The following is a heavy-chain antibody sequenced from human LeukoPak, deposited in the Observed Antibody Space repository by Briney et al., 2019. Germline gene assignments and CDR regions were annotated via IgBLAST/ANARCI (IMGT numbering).Heavy chain of an antibody. J-gene: IGHJ6*03. CDR3: ARGLQLLLYYYMDV. Sequence: PSETLSLTCAVYGGSFSGYYWSWIRQPPGKGLEWIGEINHSASTNYNPSLKSRVTISVDTSKNQFSLKLSSVTAADTAVYYCARGLQLLLYYYMDVWGKGATVTVSS. CDR1: GGSFSGYY. D-gene: IGHD5-24*01. V-gene: IGHV4-34*01. CDR2: INHSAST.